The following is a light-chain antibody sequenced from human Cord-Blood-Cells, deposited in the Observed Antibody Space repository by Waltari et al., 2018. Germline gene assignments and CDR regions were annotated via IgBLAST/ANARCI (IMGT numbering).Light chain of an antibody. CDR1: SSDVGSYNL. CDR3: CSYAGSVV. Sequence: QSALTQPASVSGSPGQSITISCTGTSSDVGSYNLVSWYQQHPGKAPKLMIYEGSKRPSVVSNRFSRSKSGNTASLTISGLQAEDEADYYCCSYAGSVVFGGGTKLTVL. J-gene: IGLJ2*01. V-gene: IGLV2-23*01. CDR2: EGS.